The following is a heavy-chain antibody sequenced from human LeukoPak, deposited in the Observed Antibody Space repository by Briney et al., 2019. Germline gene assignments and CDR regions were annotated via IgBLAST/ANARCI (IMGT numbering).Heavy chain of an antibody. J-gene: IGHJ6*04. CDR2: INSRNTM. CDR3: ARVPVEMDV. Sequence: PGGSLRLSCAASGFTFSSYAMNWVRQAPGKGLEWLSYINSRNTMYYADSVKGRFTISRGNAESSLYLQMNSLRAEDTAAYYCARVPVEMDVWGKGTTVTVSS. V-gene: IGHV3-48*01. CDR1: GFTFSSYA. D-gene: IGHD5-24*01.